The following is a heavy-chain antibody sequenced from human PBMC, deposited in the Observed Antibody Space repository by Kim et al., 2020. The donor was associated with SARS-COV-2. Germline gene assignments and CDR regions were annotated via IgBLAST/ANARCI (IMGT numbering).Heavy chain of an antibody. CDR3: ATDLAQWLASRYFYGMDV. V-gene: IGHV3-30-3*01. CDR1: GFTFRNYA. Sequence: GGSLRLSCAASGFTFRNYALHWVRQAPGKGPEWVSVISYDGTSKDYADSARGRFTISSDKSKDTHYLHMNSQRIDDTGLDDCATDLAQWLASRYFYGMDVWGQGTPLSVSS. J-gene: IGHJ6*02. D-gene: IGHD6-19*01. CDR2: ISYDGTSK.